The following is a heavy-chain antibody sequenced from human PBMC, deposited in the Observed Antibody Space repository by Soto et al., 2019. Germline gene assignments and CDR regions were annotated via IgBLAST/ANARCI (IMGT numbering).Heavy chain of an antibody. CDR2: VYYSGST. CDR3: ARGYYDSSGQSNTFDI. Sequence: SETLSLTCTVSGASISSSYWSWIRQSPGKGLEWIGYVYYSGSTNYNPSLKSRVTISVDTSKNQFSLKLSSVTAADTAVYYCARGYYDSSGQSNTFDIWGRGTMVTVSS. CDR1: GASISSSY. J-gene: IGHJ3*02. V-gene: IGHV4-59*01. D-gene: IGHD3-22*01.